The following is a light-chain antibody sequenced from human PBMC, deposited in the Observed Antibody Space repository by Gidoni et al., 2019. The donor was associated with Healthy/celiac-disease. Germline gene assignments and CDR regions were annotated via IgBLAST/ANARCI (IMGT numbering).Light chain of an antibody. V-gene: IGKV1-33*01. CDR2: DAS. Sequence: DIQMTQSPSSLSASVGDRVTITCQASQDISNYLNWYQQKPGKAPTLLIYDASNLETGVPARFSGSGSGTDFTFTISSLQPEDIATYYCQQYDNLPATFGGGTKVEIK. J-gene: IGKJ4*01. CDR3: QQYDNLPAT. CDR1: QDISNY.